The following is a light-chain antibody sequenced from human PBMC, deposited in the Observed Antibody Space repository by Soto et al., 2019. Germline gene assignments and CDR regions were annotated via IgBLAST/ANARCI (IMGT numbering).Light chain of an antibody. Sequence: EIVLTQSPATLSLSPGERATLSCRASQSVSSYLAWYQQKPGQAPRLLIYDASNRATGIPARFSGSGSGTDVTLTISSLEPEDFAVYYCQQSSNWPPVTFGGGTKVEIK. CDR1: QSVSSY. CDR3: QQSSNWPPVT. V-gene: IGKV3-11*01. J-gene: IGKJ4*01. CDR2: DAS.